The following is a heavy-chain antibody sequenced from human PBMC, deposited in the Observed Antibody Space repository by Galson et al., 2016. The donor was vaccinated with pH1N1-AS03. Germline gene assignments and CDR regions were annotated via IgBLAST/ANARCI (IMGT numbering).Heavy chain of an antibody. CDR1: GFIFSNYW. V-gene: IGHV3-7*03. D-gene: IGHD7-27*01. J-gene: IGHJ4*02. CDR3: ARADWGSADY. Sequence: SLRLSCAVSGFIFSNYWMSWVRQAPGKGLESVANINQGGSETYYVDSVKGRFTIFRDNAKNSLYLQMNSLRADDTAVYYCARADWGSADYWGQGTLVSVSS. CDR2: INQGGSET.